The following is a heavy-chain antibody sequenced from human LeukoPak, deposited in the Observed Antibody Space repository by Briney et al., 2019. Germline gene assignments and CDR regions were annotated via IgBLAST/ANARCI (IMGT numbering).Heavy chain of an antibody. CDR2: IIPILGIA. J-gene: IGHJ5*02. V-gene: IGHV1-69*04. CDR1: GGTFSSYA. D-gene: IGHD3-10*01. CDR3: ARSRAGGGSYFSFWFDP. Sequence: SVKVSCKASGGTFSSYAISWARQAPGQGLEWMGRIIPILGIANYAQKFQGRVTITADKSTSTAYMELSSLRSEDTAVYYCARSRAGGGSYFSFWFDPWGQGTLVTVSS.